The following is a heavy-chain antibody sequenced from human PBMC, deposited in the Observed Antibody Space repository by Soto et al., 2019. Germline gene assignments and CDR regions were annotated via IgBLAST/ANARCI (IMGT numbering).Heavy chain of an antibody. D-gene: IGHD3-22*01. Sequence: PSETLSLTCSVSGDSISSYSWSWIRQPAGKGLEWLGRVYRGTSNYNPSLKSRLIMSLDTSKNQFSLNLRSVTAADTAVYYCARESLKETITMTVVIDHRGQGTQVTVSS. CDR3: ARESLKETITMTVVIDH. CDR2: VYRGTS. J-gene: IGHJ4*02. CDR1: GDSISSYS. V-gene: IGHV4-4*07.